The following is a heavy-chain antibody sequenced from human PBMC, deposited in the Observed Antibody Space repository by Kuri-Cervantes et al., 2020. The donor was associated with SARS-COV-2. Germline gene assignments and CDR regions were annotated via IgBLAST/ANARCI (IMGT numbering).Heavy chain of an antibody. CDR2: ISSSSSTI. Sequence: GESLKISCAASGFTFSSYWMNWVRQAPGKGLEWVSYISSSSSTIYYADSVKGRFTISRDNAKNSLYLQMNSLRAEDTAVYYCARGEYCSSTSCYYYYYMDVWGKGTTVTVSS. CDR3: ARGEYCSSTSCYYYYYMDV. V-gene: IGHV3-48*01. J-gene: IGHJ6*03. CDR1: GFTFSSYW. D-gene: IGHD2-2*01.